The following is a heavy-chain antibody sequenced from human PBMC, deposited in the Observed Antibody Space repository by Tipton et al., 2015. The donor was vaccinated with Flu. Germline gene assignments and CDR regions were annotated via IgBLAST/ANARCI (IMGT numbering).Heavy chain of an antibody. Sequence: TLSLTCTVSGASISSNGYYWTWIRRHPGEGLEWIGYIYNGGSPAYNSSLKSRVSISIDTSKNQFSLNMRSVTAADTAVYYCARVGRQQPSPYYWGQGTSVTVSS. V-gene: IGHV4-31*03. CDR2: IYNGGSP. D-gene: IGHD6-13*01. CDR3: ARVGRQQPSPYY. CDR1: GASISSNGYY. J-gene: IGHJ4*02.